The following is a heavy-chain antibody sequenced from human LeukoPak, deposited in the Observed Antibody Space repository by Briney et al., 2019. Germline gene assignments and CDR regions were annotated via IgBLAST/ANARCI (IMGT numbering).Heavy chain of an antibody. CDR2: SGSGGGT. D-gene: IGHD6-19*01. CDR1: GFTFSSYA. CDR3: AQHNSGIGFDP. J-gene: IGHJ5*02. Sequence: QPGVSLRLSCAASGFTFSSYAMSWVRQAPGKGLEWVSASGSGGGTYYADSVKGRFTISRDNSKNTLYLQMNSLRAEDTAVYYCAQHNSGIGFDPWGQGTLVTVSS. V-gene: IGHV3-23*01.